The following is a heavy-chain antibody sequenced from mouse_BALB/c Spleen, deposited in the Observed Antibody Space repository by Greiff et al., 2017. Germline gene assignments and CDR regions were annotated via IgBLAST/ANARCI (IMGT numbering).Heavy chain of an antibody. V-gene: IGHV1-69*02. D-gene: IGHD4-1*01. CDR2: IYPSDSYT. CDR3: TRDWDGAWFAY. Sequence: QVQLQQPGAELVRPGASVKLSCKASGYTFTSYWINWVKQRPGQGLEWIGNIYPSDSYTNYNQKFKDKATLTVDKSSSTADMQLSSPTSEDSAVYYCTRDWDGAWFAYWGQGTLVTVSA. J-gene: IGHJ3*01. CDR1: GYTFTSYW.